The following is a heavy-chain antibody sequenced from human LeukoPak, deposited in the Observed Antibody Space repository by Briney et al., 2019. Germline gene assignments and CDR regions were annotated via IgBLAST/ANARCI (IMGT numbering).Heavy chain of an antibody. CDR2: ISSSGSFI. J-gene: IGHJ4*02. D-gene: IGHD3-22*01. Sequence: GSLRLSCAASGFTFSDYYMSWIRQAPGKGLEWVSYISSSGSFIYYADSVKGRSTISRDNAKNSLYLQMNSLRAEDTAVYYCARETHYDSSGYHNDYWGQGTLVTVSS. CDR3: ARETHYDSSGYHNDY. V-gene: IGHV3-11*04. CDR1: GFTFSDYY.